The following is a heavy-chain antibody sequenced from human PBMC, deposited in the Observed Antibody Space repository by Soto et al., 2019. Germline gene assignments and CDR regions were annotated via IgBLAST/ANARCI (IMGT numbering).Heavy chain of an antibody. J-gene: IGHJ4*02. Sequence: QITLKESGPTLVKPTQTLTLTCTFSGFSLSTSGVGVGWIRQPPGKALEWLALIYWDDDKRYSPSLKSRLTITKDTSKNQVVLTMTNMDPVDTATYFCAHTPPARIAAAGHFDYWGQGTLVTVSS. V-gene: IGHV2-5*02. CDR2: IYWDDDK. CDR3: AHTPPARIAAAGHFDY. D-gene: IGHD6-13*01. CDR1: GFSLSTSGVG.